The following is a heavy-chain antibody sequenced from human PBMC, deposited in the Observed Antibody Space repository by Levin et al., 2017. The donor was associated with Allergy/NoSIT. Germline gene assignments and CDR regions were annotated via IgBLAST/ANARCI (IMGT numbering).Heavy chain of an antibody. Sequence: RPGGSLRLSCAASGFTFSSYWMHWVRQAPGKGLVWVSRINSDGSSTSYADSVKGRFTISRDNAKNTLYLQMNSLRAEDTAVYYCSTGYSSGWYSGGVDYWGQGTLVTVSS. J-gene: IGHJ4*02. V-gene: IGHV3-74*01. CDR3: STGYSSGWYSGGVDY. CDR1: GFTFSSYW. D-gene: IGHD6-19*01. CDR2: INSDGSST.